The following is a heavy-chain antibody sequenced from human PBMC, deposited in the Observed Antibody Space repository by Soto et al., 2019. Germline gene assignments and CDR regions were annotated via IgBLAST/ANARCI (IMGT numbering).Heavy chain of an antibody. CDR1: GFTFSSHV. Sequence: EVQLLESRGGLVQPGGSLRLSCAASGFTFSSHVMSWVRQAPGKGLEWVSGISTGGGSTDYADSVKGRFTISRDNSKNTLHLQMKSLRAEDTAVYYCARSREIIASAGSFDYWGQGTLVTVSS. D-gene: IGHD6-25*01. V-gene: IGHV3-23*01. J-gene: IGHJ4*02. CDR3: ARSREIIASAGSFDY. CDR2: ISTGGGST.